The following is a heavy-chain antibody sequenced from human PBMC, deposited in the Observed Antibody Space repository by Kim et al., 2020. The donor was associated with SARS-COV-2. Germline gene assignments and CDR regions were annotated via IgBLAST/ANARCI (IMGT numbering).Heavy chain of an antibody. CDR2: IWYDGSNK. CDR1: GFTFSSYG. D-gene: IGHD6-13*01. J-gene: IGHJ6*02. Sequence: GGSLRLSCAASGFTFSSYGMHWVRQAPGKGLEWVAVIWYDGSNKYYADSVKGRFTISRDNSKNTLYLQMNSLRAEDTAVYYCARERQQLVRGYYYYGMDVWGQGTTVTVSS. V-gene: IGHV3-33*01. CDR3: ARERQQLVRGYYYYGMDV.